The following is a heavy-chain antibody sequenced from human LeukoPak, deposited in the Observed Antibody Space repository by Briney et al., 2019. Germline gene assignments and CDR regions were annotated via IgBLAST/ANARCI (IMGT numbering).Heavy chain of an antibody. J-gene: IGHJ6*02. CDR3: ARDCLMGYCSGGSCYSDYYGMDV. CDR1: EFTFSTYS. D-gene: IGHD2-15*01. CDR2: ISSSSSTI. V-gene: IGHV3-48*01. Sequence: GGSLRLSCAASEFTFSTYSMNWVRQAPGKGLEWVSYISSSSSTIYYADSVKGRFTISRDNAKNSLYLQMNSLRAEDTAVYYCARDCLMGYCSGGSCYSDYYGMDVWGQGTTVTVSS.